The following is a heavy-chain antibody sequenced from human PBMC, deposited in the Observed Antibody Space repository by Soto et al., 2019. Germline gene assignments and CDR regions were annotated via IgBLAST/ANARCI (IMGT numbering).Heavy chain of an antibody. D-gene: IGHD6-19*01. Sequence: PGGSLRLSCAASGFTFSSYGMHWVRQAPGKGLEWVAVIWYDGSNKYYADSVKGRFTISRDNSKNTLYLQMNSLRAEDTAVYYCARSWEQWQAPGYYYMDVWGKGTTVTVS. CDR1: GFTFSSYG. J-gene: IGHJ6*03. V-gene: IGHV3-33*01. CDR3: ARSWEQWQAPGYYYMDV. CDR2: IWYDGSNK.